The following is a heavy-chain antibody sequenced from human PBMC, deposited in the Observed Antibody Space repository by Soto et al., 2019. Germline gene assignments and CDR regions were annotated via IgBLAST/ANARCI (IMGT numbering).Heavy chain of an antibody. J-gene: IGHJ6*02. CDR3: ASGGVVIDVDYYGMDV. D-gene: IGHD3-3*01. CDR2: IIPIFGTA. CDR1: GGTFSSYA. V-gene: IGHV1-69*13. Sequence: GASVKVSCKASGGTFSSYAISWVRQAPGQGLEWMGGIIPIFGTANYAQKFQGRVTITADESTSTAYMELSSPRSEDTAVYYCASGGVVIDVDYYGMDVWGQGTTVTVSS.